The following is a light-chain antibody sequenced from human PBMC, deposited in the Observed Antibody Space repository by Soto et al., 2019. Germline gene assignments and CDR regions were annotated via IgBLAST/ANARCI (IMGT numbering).Light chain of an antibody. CDR1: QSISNF. J-gene: IGKJ5*01. CDR3: QQIYDSPVT. Sequence: DIQMTQSPSSLSASVGDRVTITCRASQSISNFLSWYQHRPGKAPKLLIYAASTLQSGVPSRFSGSGSGTDFTLTISSVQPEDFAAYYCQQIYDSPVTFGQGTRLDIK. CDR2: AAS. V-gene: IGKV1-39*01.